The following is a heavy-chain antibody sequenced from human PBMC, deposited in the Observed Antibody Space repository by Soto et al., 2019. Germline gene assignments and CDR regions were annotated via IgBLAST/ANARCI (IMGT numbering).Heavy chain of an antibody. J-gene: IGHJ5*02. V-gene: IGHV4-4*02. D-gene: IGHD2-8*01. CDR1: SGSISTDYW. Sequence: QVQLQESGPGLVTPSGTLSLTCAVSSGSISTDYWWSWVRQPPGKGLEWIGEVHRSGSTNYIQSLKRRVTMSVDKSGKQVSLELTSVAAADTAVYYCARGVSFRWVSWGQGTLVTVSS. CDR3: ARGVSFRWVS. CDR2: VHRSGST.